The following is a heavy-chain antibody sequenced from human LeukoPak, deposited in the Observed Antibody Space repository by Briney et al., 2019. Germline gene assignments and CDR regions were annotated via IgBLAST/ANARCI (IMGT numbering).Heavy chain of an antibody. D-gene: IGHD3-22*01. Sequence: SETLSLTCAVYGGSFSGYYWSWLRQPPGKGLEWIGEINHSGSTNYNPSLKSRVTISVDTSKNQFSLKLSSVTAADTAVYYCARFTMIVVVTAFDIWGQGTMVTVSS. CDR1: GGSFSGYY. CDR3: ARFTMIVVVTAFDI. J-gene: IGHJ3*02. CDR2: INHSGST. V-gene: IGHV4-34*01.